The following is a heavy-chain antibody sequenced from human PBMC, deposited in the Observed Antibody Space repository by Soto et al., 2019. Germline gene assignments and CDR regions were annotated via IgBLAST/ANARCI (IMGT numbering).Heavy chain of an antibody. CDR1: GFTFSSYG. V-gene: IGHV3-33*01. CDR3: ARDHEQCLVPGWFDP. Sequence: QVQLVESGGGVVQPGRSLRLSCAASGFTFSSYGMHWVRQAPGKGLEWVAVIWYDGSNKYYADSVKGRFTISRDNSKNTLYLQMNSLRAEDTAVYYCARDHEQCLVPGWFDPWGQGTLVTVSS. J-gene: IGHJ5*02. D-gene: IGHD6-19*01. CDR2: IWYDGSNK.